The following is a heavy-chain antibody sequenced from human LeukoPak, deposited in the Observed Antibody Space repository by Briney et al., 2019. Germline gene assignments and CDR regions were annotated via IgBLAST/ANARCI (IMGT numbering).Heavy chain of an antibody. V-gene: IGHV5-51*01. Sequence: GESLTISCKGSGYSFTSYWIGWVRQMPGKGLEWMGIIYPGDSDTRYSPSFQGQVTISADKSISTAYLQWSSLKASDTAMYYCARQYDFWSGWFDPWGRGTLVTVSS. CDR1: GYSFTSYW. J-gene: IGHJ5*02. CDR3: ARQYDFWSGWFDP. D-gene: IGHD3-3*01. CDR2: IYPGDSDT.